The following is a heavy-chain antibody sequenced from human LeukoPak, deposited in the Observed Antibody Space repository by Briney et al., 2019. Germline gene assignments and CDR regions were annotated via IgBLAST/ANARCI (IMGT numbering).Heavy chain of an antibody. CDR2: INPNSGGT. J-gene: IGHJ4*02. D-gene: IGHD3-10*01. CDR1: GYTFTGYY. Sequence: ASVKVSCKASGYTFTGYYMHWVRQAPGQGLEWMGWINPNSGGTNYAQKFQGRVTMTRDTSISTSYMELSRLRSDDTAVYYCAREWEVRGVIVDPFDYWGQGTLVTVSS. V-gene: IGHV1-2*02. CDR3: AREWEVRGVIVDPFDY.